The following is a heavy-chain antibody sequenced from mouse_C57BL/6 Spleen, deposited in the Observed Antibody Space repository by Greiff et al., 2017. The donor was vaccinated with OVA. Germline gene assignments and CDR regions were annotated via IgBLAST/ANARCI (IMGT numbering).Heavy chain of an antibody. D-gene: IGHD1-1*01. CDR2: IYPRSGNT. J-gene: IGHJ4*01. CDR1: GYTFTSYG. Sequence: QVHVKQSGAELARPGASVKLSCKASGYTFTSYGISWVKQRTGQGLEWIGEIYPRSGNTYYNEKFKGKATLTADKSSSTAYMELRSLTSEDSAVYFCARVFITTVEGAMDYWGQGTSVTVSS. V-gene: IGHV1-81*01. CDR3: ARVFITTVEGAMDY.